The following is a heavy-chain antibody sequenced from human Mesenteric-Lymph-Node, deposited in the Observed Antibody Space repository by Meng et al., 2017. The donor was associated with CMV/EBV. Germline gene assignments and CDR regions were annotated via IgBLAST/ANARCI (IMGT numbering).Heavy chain of an antibody. CDR3: ATVSQDYAFDL. D-gene: IGHD4-17*01. Sequence: RKGSGGNLTRECVRWVAQAPGTSLWGEGGDLPFPWVTHYAQKFQGRVTITADRSTGTAYMEVNSLRSEDTAVYYCATVSQDYAFDLWGQGTLVTVSS. CDR2: LPFPWVT. J-gene: IGHJ4*02. CDR1: GGNLTREC. V-gene: IGHV1-69*10.